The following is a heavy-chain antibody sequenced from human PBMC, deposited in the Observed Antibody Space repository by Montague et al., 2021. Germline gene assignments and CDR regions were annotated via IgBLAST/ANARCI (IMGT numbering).Heavy chain of an antibody. CDR1: GFTFSSYW. V-gene: IGHV3-74*01. Sequence: SLRLSCAASGFTFSSYWMHWDRQAPGKGLVWVSRISTDGSSTTYADSVKGRFTTSRDNAKNMLYLQVNSLRAEDTAVYYCTFYKFRKTPRGFDYWGQGTLVTVAA. D-gene: IGHD1-14*01. CDR2: ISTDGSST. J-gene: IGHJ4*02. CDR3: TFYKFRKTPRGFDY.